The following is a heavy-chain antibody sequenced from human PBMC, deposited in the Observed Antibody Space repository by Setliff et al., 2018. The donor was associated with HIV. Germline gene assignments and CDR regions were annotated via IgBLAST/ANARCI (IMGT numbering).Heavy chain of an antibody. CDR3: ARGNYNFWSGYPYYYMDV. J-gene: IGHJ6*03. Sequence: GGSLRLSCAASGFTFNTYAMSWVRQAPGKGLEWVSVISGSGASTFYADSVKGRFTISRDNAKNSLYLQMNSLRAEDTALYYCARGNYNFWSGYPYYYMDVWGKGTTVTVSS. V-gene: IGHV3-23*01. CDR1: GFTFNTYA. CDR2: ISGSGAST. D-gene: IGHD3-3*01.